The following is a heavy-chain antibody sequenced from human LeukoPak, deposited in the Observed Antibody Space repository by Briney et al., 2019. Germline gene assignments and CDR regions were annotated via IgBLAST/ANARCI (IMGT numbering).Heavy chain of an antibody. CDR1: GFTFSSYS. CDR3: ARDPTAKRGNSWVVRFDY. D-gene: IGHD4-23*01. J-gene: IGHJ4*02. Sequence: PGGPLRLSCAASGFTFSSYSMNWVRQPPGQGLGWVPYISGGGSTIYYAYCVEGRFTISRDNAKNSLYLQMNSLRAEDTAVYYCARDPTAKRGNSWVVRFDYWGQGTLVSVSS. V-gene: IGHV3-48*04. CDR2: ISGGGSTI.